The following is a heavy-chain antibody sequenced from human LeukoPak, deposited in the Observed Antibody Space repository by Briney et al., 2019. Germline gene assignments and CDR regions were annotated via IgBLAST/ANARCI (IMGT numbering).Heavy chain of an antibody. CDR3: ARATFIWTAYYTH. Sequence: GGSLRLFCAASGFTFSSYAMNWVRQAPGKGLEWISSISGSGDNTYYADSVKGRFTISRDNAKNSLYLQMNSLRAEDTAVYYCARATFIWTAYYTHWGQGTLVTVSS. V-gene: IGHV3-21*01. CDR1: GFTFSSYA. D-gene: IGHD3/OR15-3a*01. CDR2: ISGSGDNT. J-gene: IGHJ4*02.